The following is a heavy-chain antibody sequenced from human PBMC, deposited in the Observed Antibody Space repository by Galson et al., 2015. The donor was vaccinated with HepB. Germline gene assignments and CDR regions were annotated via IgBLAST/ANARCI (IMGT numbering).Heavy chain of an antibody. V-gene: IGHV1-2*02. CDR3: ARVYDYGGNSLDFDY. J-gene: IGHJ4*02. CDR2: INPHSGAT. Sequence: SVTVSCKASGSSFIGYYIHWVRQAPGQGLEWMGWINPHSGATNYAQKFQGRVTVTRDPSISTAYMQLSGLRVGDTAVYYCARVYDYGGNSLDFDYWGQGTLVTVSS. D-gene: IGHD4-23*01. CDR1: GSSFIGYY.